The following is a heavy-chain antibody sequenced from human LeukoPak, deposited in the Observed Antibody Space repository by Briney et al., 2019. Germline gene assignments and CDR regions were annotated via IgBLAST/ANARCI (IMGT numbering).Heavy chain of an antibody. Sequence: ASVKVSCKASGGTFSSYAISWVRQAPGQGLEWMGIINPSGGSTSYAQKFQGRVTMTRDTSTSTVYMELSSLRSEDTAVYYCAREGRTMGAPYFDYWGQGTLVTVSS. CDR3: AREGRTMGAPYFDY. V-gene: IGHV1-46*01. J-gene: IGHJ4*02. CDR1: GGTFSSYA. CDR2: INPSGGST. D-gene: IGHD1-26*01.